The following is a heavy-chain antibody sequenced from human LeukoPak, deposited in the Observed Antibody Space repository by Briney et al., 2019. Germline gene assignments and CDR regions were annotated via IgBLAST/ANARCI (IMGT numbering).Heavy chain of an antibody. J-gene: IGHJ4*02. CDR1: GGSISSSSYY. V-gene: IGHV4-39*01. D-gene: IGHD3-10*01. CDR2: IYYSGST. Sequence: SETLSLTCTVSGGSISSSSYYGGWIRQPPGKGLEWIGSIYYSGSTYYNPSLKSRVTISVDTSKNQFSLKLSSVTAADTAVYYCARGRGYYGSGSYGNLDYWGQGTLVTVSS. CDR3: ARGRGYYGSGSYGNLDY.